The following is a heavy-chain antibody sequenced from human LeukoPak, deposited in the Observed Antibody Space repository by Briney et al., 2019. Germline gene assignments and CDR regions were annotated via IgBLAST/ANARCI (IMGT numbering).Heavy chain of an antibody. Sequence: GGSLRLSCAASGFTFDDYGMSWVRQAPGKGLEWVSGINWNGGSTGYADSVKGRFTISRDNAKNSLYLQMNSLRAEDTALYYCAREARLDYRGNYDAFDIWGQGTMVTVSS. D-gene: IGHD4-23*01. CDR2: INWNGGST. V-gene: IGHV3-20*04. CDR1: GFTFDDYG. J-gene: IGHJ3*02. CDR3: AREARLDYRGNYDAFDI.